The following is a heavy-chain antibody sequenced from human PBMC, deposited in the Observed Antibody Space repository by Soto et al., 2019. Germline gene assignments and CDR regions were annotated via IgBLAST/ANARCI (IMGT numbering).Heavy chain of an antibody. Sequence: QVQLQESGPGLVKPSETLSLTCTVSGGSISSYYWSWIRQPPGKGLEWIGYIYYSGSTNYNPSLRSGVTISVNTSKNQFSLKLSSVTAADTAVYYCAGLTANAEYFQHCGQGTLVTVSS. CDR1: GGSISSYY. CDR3: AGLTANAEYFQH. D-gene: IGHD2-21*02. V-gene: IGHV4-59*08. CDR2: IYYSGST. J-gene: IGHJ1*01.